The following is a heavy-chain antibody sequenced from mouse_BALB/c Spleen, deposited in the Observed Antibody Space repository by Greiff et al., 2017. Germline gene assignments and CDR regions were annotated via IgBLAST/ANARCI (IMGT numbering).Heavy chain of an antibody. CDR3: ARSGAMDY. J-gene: IGHJ4*01. Sequence: QVQLQQSGAELAKPGASVKMSCKASGYTFTSYWMHWVKQRPGQGLEWIGYINPSTGYTEYNQNFKDKATLTADKSSSTAYMQLSSLTSEDSAVYYCARSGAMDYWGQGTSVSVSS. V-gene: IGHV1-7*01. CDR1: GYTFTSYW. CDR2: INPSTGYT.